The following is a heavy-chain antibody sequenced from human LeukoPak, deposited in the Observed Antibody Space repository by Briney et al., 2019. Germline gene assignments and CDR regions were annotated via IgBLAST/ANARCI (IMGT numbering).Heavy chain of an antibody. V-gene: IGHV4-59*01. CDR2: IYYSGST. CDR1: GGSISSYY. Sequence: PSETLSLTCTVSGGSISSYYWSWIRQPPGKGLEWIGYIYYSGSTNYNPSLKSRVTISVDTSKNQFPLKLSSVTAADTAVYYCARGGSNWFDPWGQGTLVTVSS. J-gene: IGHJ5*02. CDR3: ARGGSNWFDP.